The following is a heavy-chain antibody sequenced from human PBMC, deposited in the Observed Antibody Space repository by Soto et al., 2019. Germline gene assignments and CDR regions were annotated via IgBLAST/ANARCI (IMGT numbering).Heavy chain of an antibody. CDR2: IGPYNTNA. V-gene: IGHV1-18*04. D-gene: IGHD6-13*01. Sequence: QVQLVQYGAEVKEPGASVKISCKASGYTFTNYGFSWVRQAPGQGLEWMGWIGPYNTNAKYTQKLQGRVSMTTDSSTTTAYMELRSLSSDDTAVYYCARCHSSTCNRDWLDTWGQGTLVTVSS. CDR1: GYTFTNYG. CDR3: ARCHSSTCNRDWLDT. J-gene: IGHJ5*02.